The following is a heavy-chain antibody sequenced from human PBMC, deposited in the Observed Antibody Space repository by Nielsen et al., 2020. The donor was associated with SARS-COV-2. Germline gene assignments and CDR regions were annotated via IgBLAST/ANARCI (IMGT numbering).Heavy chain of an antibody. CDR1: GYTFTSYD. Sequence: ASVKVSCKASGYTFTSYDINWVRQATGQGLEWMGWMNPNSGNTGYAQKFQGRVTMTRNTSISTAYMELSSLRSEDTAVYYCAKSSRGSSWSYYYYYYMDVWGKGTTVTVSS. CDR2: MNPNSGNT. V-gene: IGHV1-8*01. D-gene: IGHD6-6*01. J-gene: IGHJ6*03. CDR3: AKSSRGSSWSYYYYYYMDV.